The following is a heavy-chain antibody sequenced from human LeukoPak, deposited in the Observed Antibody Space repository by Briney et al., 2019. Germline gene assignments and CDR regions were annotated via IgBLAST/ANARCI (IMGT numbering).Heavy chain of an antibody. CDR1: GFTFSDYY. V-gene: IGHV3-7*01. D-gene: IGHD1-1*01. CDR2: IKQDGSEK. CDR3: ARDTLD. J-gene: IGHJ4*02. Sequence: GGSLRLSCAASGFTFSDYYMSWVRQAPGKGLEWVANIKQDGSEKYYVDSVKGRFTISRDNAKNSLYLQMNSLRAEDTAVYYCARDTLDWGQGTLVTVSS.